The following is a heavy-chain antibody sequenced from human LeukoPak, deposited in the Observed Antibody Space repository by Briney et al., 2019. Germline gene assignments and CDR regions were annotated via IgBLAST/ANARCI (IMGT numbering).Heavy chain of an antibody. Sequence: SETLSLTCTVSGGSISSYYWSWIRQPAGKGLDWIGRIYTSGSTNYNPSLKSRVTMSVDTSKNQFSLKLSSVTAADTAVYYCASGSSMNWFDPLGQGTLVTVSS. CDR1: GGSISSYY. CDR3: ASGSSMNWFDP. J-gene: IGHJ5*02. D-gene: IGHD1-26*01. CDR2: IYTSGST. V-gene: IGHV4-4*07.